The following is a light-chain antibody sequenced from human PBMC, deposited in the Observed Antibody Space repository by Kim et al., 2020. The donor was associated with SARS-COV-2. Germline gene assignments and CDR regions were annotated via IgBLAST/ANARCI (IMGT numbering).Light chain of an antibody. CDR1: NIGTKH. CDR3: QVWDSNPVV. V-gene: IGLV3-9*01. CDR2: KNA. Sequence: SVALGQTAKITCDGNNIGTKHVHWYQQKSGQAPVTVIYKNANLASGIPERFSGSNSGNTATLTISRAQAGDEADYYCQVWDSNPVVFGGGTQLTVL. J-gene: IGLJ3*02.